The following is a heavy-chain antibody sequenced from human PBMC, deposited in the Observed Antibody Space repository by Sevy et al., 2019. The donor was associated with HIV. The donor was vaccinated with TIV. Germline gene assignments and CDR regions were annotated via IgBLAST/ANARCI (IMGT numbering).Heavy chain of an antibody. D-gene: IGHD3-22*01. CDR3: ARDYYDSSGYFDFAFDI. Sequence: GGSLGLSCAASGFTFSSYSMNWVRQAPGKGLEWVSSISSSSSYIYYADSVKGRFTISRDNAKNSLYLQMNSLRAEDTAVYYCARDYYDSSGYFDFAFDIWGQGTMVTVSS. V-gene: IGHV3-21*01. J-gene: IGHJ3*02. CDR1: GFTFSSYS. CDR2: ISSSSSYI.